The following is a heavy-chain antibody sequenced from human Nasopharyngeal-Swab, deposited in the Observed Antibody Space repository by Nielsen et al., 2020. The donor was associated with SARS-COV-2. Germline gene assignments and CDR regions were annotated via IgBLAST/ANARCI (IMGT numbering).Heavy chain of an antibody. J-gene: IGHJ1*01. D-gene: IGHD6-6*01. CDR1: GFTFSDYY. CDR2: ISSSSSYT. V-gene: IGHV3-11*03. CDR3: ATSAARGYFQH. Sequence: GESLKISCAASGFTFSDYYMSWIRQAPGKGLEWVSYISSSSSYTNYADSVKGRFTISRDNSKNTLYLQMNSLRAEDTAVYYCATSAARGYFQHWGQGTLVTVSS.